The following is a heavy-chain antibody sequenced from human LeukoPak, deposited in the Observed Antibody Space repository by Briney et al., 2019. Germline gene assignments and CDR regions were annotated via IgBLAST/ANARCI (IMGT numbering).Heavy chain of an antibody. CDR3: ARDDSSGWYYWFDP. CDR2: ISAGNGNT. V-gene: IGHV1-3*01. CDR1: GYTFTSYA. D-gene: IGHD6-19*01. J-gene: IGHJ5*02. Sequence: ASVKVSCKASGYTFTSYAMHWVRQAPGQRLEWMGWISAGNGNTKYSQKFQGRVTITRDTSASTAYMELSSLRSEDTAVYYCARDDSSGWYYWFDPWGQGTLVTVSS.